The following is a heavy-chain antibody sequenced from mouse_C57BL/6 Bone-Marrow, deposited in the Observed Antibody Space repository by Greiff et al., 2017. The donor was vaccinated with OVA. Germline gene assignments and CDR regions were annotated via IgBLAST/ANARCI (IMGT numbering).Heavy chain of an antibody. Sequence: QVQLKQSGAELVKPGASVKLSCKASGYTFTEYTIHWVKQRSGQGLEWLGWFYPGSGSIKYNEKFKDKATLTADKSSSPVYMELSRLTSEDSAVYFCARREGLLSSYFDYWGQGTTLTVSS. D-gene: IGHD6-1*01. CDR2: FYPGSGSI. CDR1: GYTFTEYT. J-gene: IGHJ2*01. V-gene: IGHV1-62-2*01. CDR3: ARREGLLSSYFDY.